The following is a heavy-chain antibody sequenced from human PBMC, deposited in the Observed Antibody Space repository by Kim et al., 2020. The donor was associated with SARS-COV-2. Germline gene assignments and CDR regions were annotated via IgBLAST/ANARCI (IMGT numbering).Heavy chain of an antibody. CDR2: ST. V-gene: IGHV4-4*02. CDR3: ARGDSSGGHG. Sequence: STNYNPSLKSRVTISVDKSKNQFSLKLSSVTAADTAVYYCARGDSSGGHGWGQGTLVTVSS. D-gene: IGHD6-19*01. J-gene: IGHJ4*02.